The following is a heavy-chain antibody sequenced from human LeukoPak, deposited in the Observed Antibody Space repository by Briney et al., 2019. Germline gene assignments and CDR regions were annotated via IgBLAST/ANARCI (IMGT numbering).Heavy chain of an antibody. V-gene: IGHV4-4*02. J-gene: IGHJ6*03. CDR2: IYHSGST. CDR1: GDSINNNKW. D-gene: IGHD4-23*01. Sequence: SETLSLTCAVSGDSINNNKWWSWVRQPPGKGLEWIGEIYHSGSTNYNPSLKRRVTMSVDTSKNQFSLKLSSLTAADTAMYYCARREPHGDYGGKIRYYYYMDVWGKGTTITISS. CDR3: ARREPHGDYGGKIRYYYYMDV.